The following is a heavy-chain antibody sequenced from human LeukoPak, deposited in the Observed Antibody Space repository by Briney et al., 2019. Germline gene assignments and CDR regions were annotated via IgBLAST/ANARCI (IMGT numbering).Heavy chain of an antibody. CDR1: GGSFSGYY. CDR3: ARGLLVRRIAAAGAKTDY. CDR2: INHSGST. V-gene: IGHV4-34*01. D-gene: IGHD6-13*01. J-gene: IGHJ4*02. Sequence: PSGTLSLTCAVYGGSFSGYYWSWIRQPPGKGLEWIGEINHSGSTNYNPSIKSRVTISVDTSKNQFSLKLSSVTAADTAVYYCARGLLVRRIAAAGAKTDYWGQGTLVTVSS.